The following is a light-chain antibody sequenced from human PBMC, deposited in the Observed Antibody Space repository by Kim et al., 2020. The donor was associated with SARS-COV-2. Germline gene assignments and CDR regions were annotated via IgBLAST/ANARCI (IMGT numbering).Light chain of an antibody. V-gene: IGKV1-6*01. CDR1: QAIRND. Sequence: AIQMTQSPSSLSASVGDRVTITCRASQAIRNDLAWYQQKPGKAPKLLIYAGFSLEDGVPSRFSGSGSGTDFTLTISSLQPEDFATYYCLQDYAYPRTFGQGTKVDIK. CDR2: AGF. CDR3: LQDYAYPRT. J-gene: IGKJ1*01.